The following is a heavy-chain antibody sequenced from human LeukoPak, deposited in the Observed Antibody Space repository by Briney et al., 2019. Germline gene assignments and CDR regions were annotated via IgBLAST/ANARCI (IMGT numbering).Heavy chain of an antibody. J-gene: IGHJ4*02. D-gene: IGHD3-9*01. CDR2: ISSSSSYI. CDR3: ARDNHDILTGYPYFDY. CDR1: GFTFSSYS. Sequence: SGGSLRLSCAASGFTFSSYSMNWVRQAPGKGLEWVSSISSSSSYIYYADSVKGRFTISRDNAKNSLYLQMNSLRAEDTAVYYCARDNHDILTGYPYFDYWGQGTLVPVSS. V-gene: IGHV3-21*01.